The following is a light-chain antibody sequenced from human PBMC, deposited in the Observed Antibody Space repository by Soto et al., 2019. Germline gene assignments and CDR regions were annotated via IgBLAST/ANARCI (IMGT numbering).Light chain of an antibody. Sequence: QSVLTQPPSVSAAPGQTVTISCSGRSSNIGNNYVSWYQQLPGTAPKLLIYDNNKRPSGIPDRFSGSKSGTSATLGITGLQTGDDADYYCGAWDSSLSDYVFGTVTKLTVL. CDR1: SSNIGNNY. V-gene: IGLV1-51*01. J-gene: IGLJ1*01. CDR3: GAWDSSLSDYV. CDR2: DNN.